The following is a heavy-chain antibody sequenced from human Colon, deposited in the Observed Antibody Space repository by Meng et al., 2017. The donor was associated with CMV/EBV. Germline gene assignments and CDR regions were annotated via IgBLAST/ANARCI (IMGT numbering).Heavy chain of an antibody. V-gene: IGHV1-2*02. Sequence: QVQLVQSGAEMKKPGASVKVSCKASGYTFTGFYIQWVRQAPGQGLEWMGWINPKSGDTIYEQKFQGRVTMTRDTSISTVYMDLNSLRSDDTAVYFCARDLWSGSSDYFDYWGQGTLVTVSS. CDR2: INPKSGDT. J-gene: IGHJ4*02. D-gene: IGHD3-3*01. CDR1: GYTFTGFY. CDR3: ARDLWSGSSDYFDY.